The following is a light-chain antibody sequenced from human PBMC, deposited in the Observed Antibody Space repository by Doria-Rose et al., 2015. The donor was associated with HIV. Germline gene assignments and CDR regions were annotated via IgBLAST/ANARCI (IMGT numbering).Light chain of an antibody. CDR1: SSNIGAGYD. J-gene: IGLJ2*01. CDR3: QSYDNSLSGVV. V-gene: IGLV1-40*01. Sequence: QSVVTQPPSVSGAPGQRVTISCTGSSSNIGAGYDVHWYRHLPVTATKLLIYGINNRPSGVPDRFSGSKSGTSASLAITGLQAEDEADYYCQSYDNSLSGVVFGGGTTLTVL. CDR2: GIN.